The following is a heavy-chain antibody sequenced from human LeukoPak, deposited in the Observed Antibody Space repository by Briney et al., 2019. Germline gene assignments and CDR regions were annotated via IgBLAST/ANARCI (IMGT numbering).Heavy chain of an antibody. J-gene: IGHJ4*02. V-gene: IGHV3-30*18. D-gene: IGHD2-2*01. CDR1: GFTFSSYG. CDR2: ISYDGSNK. CDR3: AKLEGIVVVPAAMLEPKTDY. Sequence: PGGSLRLSCAASGFTFSSYGMHWVRQAPGKGLEGVAVISYDGSNKYYADSVKGRFTISRDNSKNTLYMEMKSLRAEDTALYYCAKLEGIVVVPAAMLEPKTDYWGQGTLVTVSS.